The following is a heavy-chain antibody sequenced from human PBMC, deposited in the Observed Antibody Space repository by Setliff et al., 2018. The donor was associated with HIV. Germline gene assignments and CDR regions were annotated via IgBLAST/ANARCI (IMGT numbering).Heavy chain of an antibody. CDR2: ISAYNGNT. J-gene: IGHJ4*02. CDR1: GYTFTSYG. Sequence: ASVKVSCKASGYTFTSYGISWVRQAPGQGLEWMGWISAYNGNTNYAQKLQGRVTMTTDTSTSTDYMELRSLRSDDTAVYYCARRARESTALHSDWNDVLFFDYWGQGTLVTVSS. V-gene: IGHV1-18*01. D-gene: IGHD1-1*01. CDR3: ARRARESTALHSDWNDVLFFDY.